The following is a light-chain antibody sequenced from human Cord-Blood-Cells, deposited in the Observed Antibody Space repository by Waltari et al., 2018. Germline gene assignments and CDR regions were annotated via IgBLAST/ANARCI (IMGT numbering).Light chain of an antibody. CDR3: SSYTSSSTLVV. CDR2: DVS. CDR1: SSDGGGYNY. J-gene: IGLJ2*01. V-gene: IGLV2-14*01. Sequence: QSALTQPASVSGSPGQSIPISCTGTSSDGGGYNYFSWYQQHPGKAPKLMIYDVSNRPSGVSNRFSGSKSGNTASLTISGLQAEDEADYYCSSYTSSSTLVVFGGGTKLTVL.